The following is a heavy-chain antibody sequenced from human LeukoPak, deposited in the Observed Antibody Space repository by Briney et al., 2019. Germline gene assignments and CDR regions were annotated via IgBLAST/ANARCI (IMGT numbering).Heavy chain of an antibody. J-gene: IGHJ3*02. Sequence: SETLSLTCTVSGYSIINSFWSWIRQSPGKGPEWIGYVHFSGNTNYNPSLRSRVTILADTSKNEFSLKLSSVTAADTAVYYCATVLGRSDAFDIWGQGTMVTVSS. V-gene: IGHV4-59*01. CDR1: GYSIINSF. CDR2: VHFSGNT. CDR3: ATVLGRSDAFDI.